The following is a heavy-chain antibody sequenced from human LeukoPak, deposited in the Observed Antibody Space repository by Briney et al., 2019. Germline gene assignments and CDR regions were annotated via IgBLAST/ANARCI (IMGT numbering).Heavy chain of an antibody. CDR2: INSDGSST. CDR1: GFTLSGYW. D-gene: IGHD3-16*01. CDR3: ARVAWGSAADAFDI. Sequence: GGSMRLSCAASGFTLSGYWMNWVRRVPGQWLVWVSRINSDGSSTSYADSVEGRFTISRDNAKNTLYLQMNSLRAEDTAVYYCARVAWGSAADAFDIWGQGTMVTVSS. V-gene: IGHV3-74*01. J-gene: IGHJ3*02.